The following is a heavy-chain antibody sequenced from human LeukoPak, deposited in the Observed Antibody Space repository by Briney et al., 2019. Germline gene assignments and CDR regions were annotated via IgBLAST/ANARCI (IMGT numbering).Heavy chain of an antibody. Sequence: SGPTLVNPTQTLTLTCTFSGSSLSTSGVGVGWIRQPPGKALEWLALIYWDDDKRYSPSLKSRLTITKDASKNQVVLTMTNMDPVDTATYYCARFYQLFFYFDYWGQGTLVTVSS. D-gene: IGHD2-2*01. CDR3: ARFYQLFFYFDY. V-gene: IGHV2-5*02. CDR2: IYWDDDK. CDR1: GSSLSTSGVG. J-gene: IGHJ4*02.